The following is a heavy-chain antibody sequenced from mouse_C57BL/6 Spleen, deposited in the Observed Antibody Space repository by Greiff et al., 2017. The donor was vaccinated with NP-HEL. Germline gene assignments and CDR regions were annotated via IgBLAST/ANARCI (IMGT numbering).Heavy chain of an antibody. CDR2: ISSGSSTI. CDR1: GFTFSDYG. J-gene: IGHJ4*01. Sequence: EVKLVESGGGLVKPGGSLKLSCAASGFTFSDYGMHWVRQAPEKGLEWVAYISSGSSTIYYADTVKGRFTISRDNAKNTLFLQMTSLRSEDTAMYYCAWDYDGPSDAMDYWGQGTSVTVSS. CDR3: AWDYDGPSDAMDY. V-gene: IGHV5-17*01. D-gene: IGHD2-4*01.